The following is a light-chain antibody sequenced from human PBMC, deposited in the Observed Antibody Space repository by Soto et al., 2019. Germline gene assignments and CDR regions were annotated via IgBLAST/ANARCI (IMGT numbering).Light chain of an antibody. V-gene: IGLV1-51*01. CDR2: DND. Sequence: QSVLTQPPSVSAAPGQKVTISCSGRSSSIANNYVSWYQQLPGTAPKLLIYDNDKRPSGIPDRFSGSKSGTSATLGITGLQAEDEAHYYCSSYTTSYFYVFGPGTKVTVL. J-gene: IGLJ1*01. CDR3: SSYTTSYFYV. CDR1: SSSIANNY.